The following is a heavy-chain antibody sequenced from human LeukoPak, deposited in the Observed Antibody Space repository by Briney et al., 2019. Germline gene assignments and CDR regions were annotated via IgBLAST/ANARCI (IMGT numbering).Heavy chain of an antibody. CDR1: GFTFSSYG. CDR3: AKSHLYSSSWKRPLDY. CDR2: ISYDGSNK. V-gene: IGHV3-30*18. J-gene: IGHJ4*02. Sequence: GGSLRLSCAASGFTFSSYGMHWVRQAPSKGLEWVAVISYDGSNKYYADSVKGRFTISRDNSKNTLYLQMNSLRAEDTAVYYCAKSHLYSSSWKRPLDYWGQGTLVTVSS. D-gene: IGHD6-13*01.